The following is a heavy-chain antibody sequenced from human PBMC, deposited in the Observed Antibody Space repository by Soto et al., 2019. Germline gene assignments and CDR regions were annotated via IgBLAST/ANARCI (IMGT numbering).Heavy chain of an antibody. Sequence: PSETLSLTCSGSCGSMSEYFWSWIRQSPGKGLEWIGYIYYLGSTDYNPSLKSRVTISVDTSKRQFSLRLTSVTAADTAVYYCARDGYDGSGSPYPAYWGPGTQVTVSS. CDR3: ARDGYDGSGSPYPAY. CDR1: CGSMSEYF. J-gene: IGHJ4*02. V-gene: IGHV4-59*01. D-gene: IGHD3-10*01. CDR2: IYYLGST.